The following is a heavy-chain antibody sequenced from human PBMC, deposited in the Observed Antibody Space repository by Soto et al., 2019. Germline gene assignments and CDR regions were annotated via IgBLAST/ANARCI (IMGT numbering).Heavy chain of an antibody. J-gene: IGHJ4*02. CDR3: ARGPGGPDGPGDY. Sequence: VQLVQSGAEVKKPGASAKVSCKASGYTFTSYAMHWVRQAPGQRLEWMGWINAGNGNTKYSQKFQGRVTITRDTSAITAYMELSSLRSEDTAVYYCARGPGGPDGPGDYWGQGTLVTVSS. D-gene: IGHD2-15*01. CDR1: GYTFTSYA. CDR2: INAGNGNT. V-gene: IGHV1-3*01.